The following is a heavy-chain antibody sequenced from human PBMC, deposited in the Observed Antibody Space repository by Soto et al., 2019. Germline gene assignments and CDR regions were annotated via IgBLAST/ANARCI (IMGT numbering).Heavy chain of an antibody. CDR2: ITNTGLTT. J-gene: IGHJ4*02. D-gene: IGHD4-17*01. CDR3: AKGFDYGDTKHIDH. V-gene: IGHV3-23*01. Sequence: GGSLRLSCAASGFGFSTHALTLVRQAPGKGLEWLSSITNTGLTTHYADSVKGRFTISRENSRNTLHLQMNNLRVDDTAIYYCAKGFDYGDTKHIDHWGQGTLVTVSS. CDR1: GFGFSTHA.